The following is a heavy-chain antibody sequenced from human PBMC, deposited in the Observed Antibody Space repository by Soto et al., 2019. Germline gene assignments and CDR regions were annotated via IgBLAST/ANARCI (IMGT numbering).Heavy chain of an antibody. J-gene: IGHJ4*02. V-gene: IGHV3-33*01. D-gene: IGHD3-10*01. CDR3: ARDGPIYHYYGSGSKFDY. CDR2: IWYDGSNK. CDR1: GFTFSSYG. Sequence: QVQLVESGGGVVQPGRSLRLSCAASGFTFSSYGMHWVRQAPGKGLEWVAVIWYDGSNKYYADSVKGRFTISRDNSKNTLYLQMNSLRAEDTAVYYCARDGPIYHYYGSGSKFDYWGQGTLVTVSS.